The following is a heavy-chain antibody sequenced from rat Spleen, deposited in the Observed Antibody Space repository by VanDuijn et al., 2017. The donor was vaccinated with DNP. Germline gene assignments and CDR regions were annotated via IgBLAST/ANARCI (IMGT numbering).Heavy chain of an antibody. CDR3: ARGSGTYYWYFDF. Sequence: EVQLVESGGGLLQPGRSLKVSCVVSGFTFNNYWMTWIRQVPGKGLEWVASITGSGGGIYYSGSVKGRFTISRDNAKNTLYLQMNSLRSEDTATYYCARGSGTYYWYFDFWGPGTMVTVSS. V-gene: IGHV5-31*01. CDR1: GFTFNNYW. J-gene: IGHJ1*01. CDR2: ITGSGGGI. D-gene: IGHD5-1*01.